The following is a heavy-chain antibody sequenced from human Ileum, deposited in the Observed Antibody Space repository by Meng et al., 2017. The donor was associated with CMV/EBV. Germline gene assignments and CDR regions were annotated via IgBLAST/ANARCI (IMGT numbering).Heavy chain of an antibody. Sequence: QVQLQESGPGLVKPSQTLSLTCAVSGDSISRGGYYWSWIRQPPGKGLEWIGYIYYSGSTYYNPSLKSRVTISVDTSKNQFSLRLSSVTAADTAVYYCARKPSGAGRFDYWGQGTLVTVSS. CDR2: IYYSGST. J-gene: IGHJ4*02. D-gene: IGHD1-14*01. V-gene: IGHV4-30-4*01. CDR1: GDSISRGGYY. CDR3: ARKPSGAGRFDY.